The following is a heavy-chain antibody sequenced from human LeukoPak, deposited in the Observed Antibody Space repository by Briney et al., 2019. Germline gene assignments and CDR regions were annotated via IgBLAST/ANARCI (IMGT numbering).Heavy chain of an antibody. V-gene: IGHV4-34*01. CDR3: ARENQIVATAPMDV. CDR1: GGSLTGNF. D-gene: IGHD5-12*01. Sequence: SETLSLTCAVSGGSLTGNFWSWVRQPPGKGLEWLGEINHSGTTNYDPSLKSRVTISVDTSNNHFSLKMTSVTAADTAVYYCARENQIVATAPMDVWGEGTTVIVSS. CDR2: INHSGTT. J-gene: IGHJ6*03.